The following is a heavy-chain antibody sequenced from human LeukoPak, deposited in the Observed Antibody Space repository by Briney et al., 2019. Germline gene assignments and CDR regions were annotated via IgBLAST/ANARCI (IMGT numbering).Heavy chain of an antibody. CDR1: GYSFTSNW. Sequence: RVESLKISCKGSGYSFTSNWISWVRQMPGKGLEWMGRIDPRDSYMKYSPSFQGHVTISTDKSISTAYLQWSRLKASDTAMYYCARRGADYRHYYDYWGQGTLVTVST. V-gene: IGHV5-10-1*01. J-gene: IGHJ4*02. D-gene: IGHD4-11*01. CDR3: ARRGADYRHYYDY. CDR2: IDPRDSYM.